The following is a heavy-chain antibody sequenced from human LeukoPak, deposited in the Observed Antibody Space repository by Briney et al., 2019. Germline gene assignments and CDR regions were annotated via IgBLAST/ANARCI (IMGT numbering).Heavy chain of an antibody. CDR1: GASVSTYY. V-gene: IGHV4-4*07. CDR3: ARLSANWFGP. J-gene: IGHJ5*02. CDR2: VYISGSP. Sequence: SETLSLTCTVSGASVSTYYWTWIRQPAGKGLEWIGRVYISGSPIYNPSLKSRVTTSVDTSKNQFSLKLTSVTAADTAVYYCARLSANWFGPWGQGTLVTVSP.